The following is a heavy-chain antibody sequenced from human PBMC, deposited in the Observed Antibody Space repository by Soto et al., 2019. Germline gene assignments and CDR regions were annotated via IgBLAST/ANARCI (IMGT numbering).Heavy chain of an antibody. CDR2: TSASGGST. CDR1: GFTFSSYA. D-gene: IGHD3-22*01. V-gene: IGHV3-23*01. J-gene: IGHJ4*02. CDR3: AKDQKYYDSSGYYDY. Sequence: PGGSLRLSCAASGFTFSSYALSWVRQAPGKGLEWVSATSASGGSTYYADSVKGRFTISRDNSKNTLYLQMNSLRAEDTAVYYCAKDQKYYDSSGYYDYWGQGTLVTVSS.